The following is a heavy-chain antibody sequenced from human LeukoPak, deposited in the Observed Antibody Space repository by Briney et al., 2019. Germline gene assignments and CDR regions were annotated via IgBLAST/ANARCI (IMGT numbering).Heavy chain of an antibody. Sequence: PGGSLRLSCAASGFTVSGHYMSLVRQAPGKGLEWVSVIHSGGTAYYADSVKGRFTISRDNSKNTLFLQLNSLRPEDTALYYCARGGLGGEALEVWGQGTMVTVSS. CDR1: GFTVSGHY. CDR3: ARGGLGGEALEV. D-gene: IGHD3-10*01. J-gene: IGHJ3*01. CDR2: IHSGGTA. V-gene: IGHV3-66*02.